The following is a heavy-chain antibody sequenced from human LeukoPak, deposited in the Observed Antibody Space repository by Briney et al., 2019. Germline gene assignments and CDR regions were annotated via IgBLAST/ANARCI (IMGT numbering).Heavy chain of an antibody. CDR3: ARDRYYYDSSGYYNDY. D-gene: IGHD3-22*01. CDR2: INWNGGST. V-gene: IGHV3-20*04. J-gene: IGHJ4*02. Sequence: PGGSLRLSCAASGFTFDDYGMSWVRQAPGKGLEWVSGINWNGGSTGYADSVKGRFTISRDNAKNSLYLQMNSLRAEDTALYYCARDRYYYDSSGYYNDYWGQGTLVTVSS. CDR1: GFTFDDYG.